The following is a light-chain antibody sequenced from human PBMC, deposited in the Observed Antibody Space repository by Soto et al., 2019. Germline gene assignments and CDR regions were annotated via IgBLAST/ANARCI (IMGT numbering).Light chain of an antibody. CDR2: DAS. J-gene: IGKJ4*01. V-gene: IGKV1-5*01. CDR1: QSDGRW. Sequence: IQMTQSPSTLSASVGDRVTITCRASQSDGRWLAWYQQKPGKAPRLLIYDASTLETEVPSRFSGRGSGTEFTLTISSLQPDDFATYYCQQYNRVPLTFGGGTKVE. CDR3: QQYNRVPLT.